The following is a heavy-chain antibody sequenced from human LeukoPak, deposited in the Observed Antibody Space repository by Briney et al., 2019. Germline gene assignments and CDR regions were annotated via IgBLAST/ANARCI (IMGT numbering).Heavy chain of an antibody. CDR2: ISWNSGSI. J-gene: IGHJ4*02. CDR1: GFTFDDYA. Sequence: PGGSLRLSCAASGFTFDDYAMHWVRQAPGKGLEWVSGISWNSGSIGYADSVKGRFTISRDNAKNSLYLQMNSLRAEDTALYYCAKEAAGTRIDYWGQGTLVTVSS. V-gene: IGHV3-9*01. D-gene: IGHD6-13*01. CDR3: AKEAAGTRIDY.